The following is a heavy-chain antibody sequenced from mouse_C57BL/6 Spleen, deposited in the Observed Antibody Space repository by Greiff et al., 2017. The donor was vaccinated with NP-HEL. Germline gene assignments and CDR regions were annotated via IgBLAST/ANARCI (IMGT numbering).Heavy chain of an antibody. D-gene: IGHD2-4*01. CDR2: IDPSDSYT. CDR1: GYTFTSYW. Sequence: QVQLQQPGAELVMPGASVKLSCKASGYTFTSYWMHWVKQRPGQGLEWIGEIDPSDSYTNYNQKFKGKSTLTVDKSSSTAYMQLSSLTSEDSAVYYCARGLRRGRPGYWGQGTTLTVSS. V-gene: IGHV1-69*01. J-gene: IGHJ2*01. CDR3: ARGLRRGRPGY.